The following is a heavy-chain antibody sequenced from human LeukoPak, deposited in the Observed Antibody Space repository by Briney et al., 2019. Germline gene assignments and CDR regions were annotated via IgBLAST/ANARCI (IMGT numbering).Heavy chain of an antibody. D-gene: IGHD2-2*01. CDR3: ARGGYCTTPSCYNDY. V-gene: IGHV4-61*01. Sequence: PSETLSLTCTVSGGSISSGTYYWSWIRQPPGKGLEWIGYIYYSGSTNYNPSLKSRVTISVDTSKNQFSLKLSSVTAADTAVYYCARGGYCTTPSCYNDYWGQGTLVTVSS. J-gene: IGHJ4*02. CDR2: IYYSGST. CDR1: GGSISSGTYY.